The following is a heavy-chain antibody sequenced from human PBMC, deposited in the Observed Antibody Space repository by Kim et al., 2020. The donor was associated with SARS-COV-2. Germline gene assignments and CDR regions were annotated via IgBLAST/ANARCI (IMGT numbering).Heavy chain of an antibody. D-gene: IGHD2-15*01. J-gene: IGHJ4*02. V-gene: IGHV5-10-1*01. Sequence: YGPSFQGQVTISADKSISTAYLQWSSLKASDTAMYYCARHSPSLQTLLHLWGQGTLVTVSS. CDR3: ARHSPSLQTLLHL.